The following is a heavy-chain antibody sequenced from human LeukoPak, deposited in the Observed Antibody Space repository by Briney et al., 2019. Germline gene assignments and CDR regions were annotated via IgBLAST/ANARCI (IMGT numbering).Heavy chain of an antibody. CDR1: VFTFSDYT. Sequence: GGSLRLSCAASVFTFSDYTMNWVRQAPGKGLEWVSSVDRSSSYIYYAESVKGRFTISRDTPKSSLYLQMNSLRAEDTAVYYCARGIWSGYYSYYYYMDVWGKGTTVTVSS. V-gene: IGHV3-21*01. CDR3: ARGIWSGYYSYYYYMDV. CDR2: VDRSSSYI. D-gene: IGHD3-3*01. J-gene: IGHJ6*03.